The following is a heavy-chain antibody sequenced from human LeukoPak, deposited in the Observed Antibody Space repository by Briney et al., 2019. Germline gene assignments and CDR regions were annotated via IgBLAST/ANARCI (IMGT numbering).Heavy chain of an antibody. D-gene: IGHD3-22*01. J-gene: IGHJ4*02. V-gene: IGHV4-39*07. Sequence: PSETLSLTCTVSGGSISSSSYYWGWIRQPPGKGLEWIGSIYYSGSTYYNPSLKSRVTISVDTSKNQFSLKLSSVTAADTAVYYCAVAYYYDSSGYSHFDYWGQGTLVTVSS. CDR2: IYYSGST. CDR1: GGSISSSSYY. CDR3: AVAYYYDSSGYSHFDY.